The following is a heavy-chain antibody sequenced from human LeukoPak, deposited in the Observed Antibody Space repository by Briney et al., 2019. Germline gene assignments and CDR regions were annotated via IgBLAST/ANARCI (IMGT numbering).Heavy chain of an antibody. CDR1: GFTFSSYG. J-gene: IGHJ4*02. CDR3: AREWRSGYSSGWYDY. D-gene: IGHD6-19*01. V-gene: IGHV3-53*01. CDR2: IYSGGST. Sequence: GSLRLSCAASGFTFSSYGMHWVRQAPGKGLEWVSVIYSGGSTYYADSVKGRFTISRDNSKNTLYLQMNSLRAEDTAVYYCAREWRSGYSSGWYDYWGQGTLVTVSS.